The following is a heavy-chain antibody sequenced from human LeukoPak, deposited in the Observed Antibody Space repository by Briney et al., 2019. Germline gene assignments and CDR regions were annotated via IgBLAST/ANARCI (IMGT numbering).Heavy chain of an antibody. Sequence: GGSLRLSCAAFGFTFSSYGMHWVRQTPGKGLEWVAFIRHDGSYQQYADSVKGRFTVSRDNSKDMVYLQMNSLRTEDTAVYYCAKNRDSSDYPRDFDFWGQGTLVTVSS. CDR1: GFTFSSYG. CDR3: AKNRDSSDYPRDFDF. CDR2: IRHDGSYQ. J-gene: IGHJ4*02. D-gene: IGHD3-22*01. V-gene: IGHV3-30*02.